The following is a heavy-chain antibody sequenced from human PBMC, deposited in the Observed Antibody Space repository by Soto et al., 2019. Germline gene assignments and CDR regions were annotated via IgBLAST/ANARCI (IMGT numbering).Heavy chain of an antibody. Sequence: QLQLQESGPGLVKPSETLSLTCIVSGGSITRNNHYWGWIRQSPGKGLEWIGSILYSGSTNYNPSLKSRVTLSVETSKNQCSLKMSSVTAADTARYYCARLGSSGWYQGSYFDYWGQGTLVTVSS. V-gene: IGHV4-39*01. CDR2: ILYSGST. CDR1: GGSITRNNHY. J-gene: IGHJ4*02. CDR3: ARLGSSGWYQGSYFDY. D-gene: IGHD6-19*01.